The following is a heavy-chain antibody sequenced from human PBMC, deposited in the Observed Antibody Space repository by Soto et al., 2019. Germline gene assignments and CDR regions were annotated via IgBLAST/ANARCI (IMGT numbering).Heavy chain of an antibody. Sequence: GGSLRLSCAASGFTFSSYSMNWVRQAPGKGLEWVSSISSSSSYIYYADSVKGRFTISRDNAKNSLYLQMNSLRAEDTAVYYCARDHLVGATTNFDYWGQGTLVTV. CDR2: ISSSSSYI. D-gene: IGHD1-26*01. CDR3: ARDHLVGATTNFDY. CDR1: GFTFSSYS. J-gene: IGHJ4*02. V-gene: IGHV3-21*01.